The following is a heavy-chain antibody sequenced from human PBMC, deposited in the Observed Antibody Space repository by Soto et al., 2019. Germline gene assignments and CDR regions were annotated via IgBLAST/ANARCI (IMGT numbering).Heavy chain of an antibody. J-gene: IGHJ4*02. CDR1: ENTFIGYY. Sequence: ASVKVSCKASENTFIGYYLHWVRQAPGQGLEWMGWISPYSGDTDSAQKFQGRVTLTRDTSTRTVYMELSRLTSDDTAVYYCAWAGRTPMFNHCGQGALVTVSS. CDR2: ISPYSGDT. CDR3: AWAGRTPMFNH. V-gene: IGHV1-2*02. D-gene: IGHD2-15*01.